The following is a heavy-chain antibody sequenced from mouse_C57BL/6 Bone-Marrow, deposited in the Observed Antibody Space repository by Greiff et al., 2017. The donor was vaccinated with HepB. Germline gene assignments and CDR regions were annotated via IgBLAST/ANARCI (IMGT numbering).Heavy chain of an antibody. J-gene: IGHJ3*01. V-gene: IGHV1-81*01. D-gene: IGHD1-1*01. CDR3: ARNYGSSYWFAY. CDR1: GYTFTSYG. CDR2: IYPRSGNT. Sequence: SGAELARPGASVKLSCKASGYTFTSYGISWVKQRTGQGLEWIGEIYPRSGNTYYNEKFKGKATLTADKSSSTAYMELRSLTSEDSAVYFCARNYGSSYWFAYWGQGTLVTVSA.